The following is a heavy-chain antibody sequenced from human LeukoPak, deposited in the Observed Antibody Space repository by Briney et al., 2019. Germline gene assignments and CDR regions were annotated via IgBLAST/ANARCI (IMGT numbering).Heavy chain of an antibody. J-gene: IGHJ5*02. Sequence: GGSLRLTCVASGLTFSSCSMNWVRQAPGKGLEWISYISSSSSTIYYADSVKGRFTISRDNAKNSLYLQMNSLRAEDTAVYYCASGKGHDFWSGYLSWFDPWGQGTLVTVSS. CDR3: ASGKGHDFWSGYLSWFDP. V-gene: IGHV3-48*04. CDR1: GLTFSSCS. D-gene: IGHD3-3*01. CDR2: ISSSSSTI.